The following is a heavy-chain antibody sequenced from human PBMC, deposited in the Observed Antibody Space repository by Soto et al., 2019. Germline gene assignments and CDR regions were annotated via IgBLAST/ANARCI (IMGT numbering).Heavy chain of an antibody. Sequence: ETLSLTCTVSGGSFSGYFWTWIRQPPGKGLEWLAEINHSGITNYNPSVESRVSMSVDTSKNQFSLRLYSVTAADTAVYYCVRGPYNYNSRYFDYWGQGTLVTVSS. V-gene: IGHV4-34*01. CDR3: VRGPYNYNSRYFDY. CDR1: GGSFSGYF. D-gene: IGHD1-1*01. CDR2: INHSGIT. J-gene: IGHJ4*02.